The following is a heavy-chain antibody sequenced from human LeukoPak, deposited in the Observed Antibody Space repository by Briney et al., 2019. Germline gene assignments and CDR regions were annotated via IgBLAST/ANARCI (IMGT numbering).Heavy chain of an antibody. J-gene: IGHJ4*02. CDR2: INPKSGGT. D-gene: IGHD3-16*01. CDR1: GYTFTGYY. V-gene: IGHV1-2*02. CDR3: ARALYGGGRFDY. Sequence: ASVKVSCKASGYTFTGYYMHWVRQAPGQGLEWMGWINPKSGGTNYAQKFQGRVTMTRDTSISTAYMELSRLRSDDTAVYYCARALYGGGRFDYWGEGTLVTASS.